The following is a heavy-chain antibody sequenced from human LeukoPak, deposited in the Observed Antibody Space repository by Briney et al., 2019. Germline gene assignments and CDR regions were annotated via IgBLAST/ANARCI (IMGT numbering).Heavy chain of an antibody. V-gene: IGHV3-49*04. CDR3: VRVTHEILPSATGWLDP. CDR1: GFTFGYHA. CDR2: IKSTPFGAAT. Sequence: GGSLTLSCRTSGFTFGYHAMTWVRQAPAKGRHWVGSIKSTPFGAATEYAASVKARFIISRDDSKSIAYPQMNSLNTDDTAVYYCVRVTHEILPSATGWLDPWGEGTLVT. J-gene: IGHJ5*02. D-gene: IGHD2/OR15-2a*01.